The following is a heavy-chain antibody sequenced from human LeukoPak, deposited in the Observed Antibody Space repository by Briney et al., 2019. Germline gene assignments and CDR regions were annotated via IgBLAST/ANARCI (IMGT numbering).Heavy chain of an antibody. CDR3: ARDVGDPSSGWRRGYDY. D-gene: IGHD6-19*01. Sequence: PSETLSLTCTVSGGSISSSSYYWGWIRQPPGKGLEWIGSIYYSGSTYYNPSLKSRVTISVDTSKNQFSLKLSSVTAADTAVYYCARDVGDPSSGWRRGYDYWGQGTLVTVSS. V-gene: IGHV4-39*07. CDR2: IYYSGST. J-gene: IGHJ4*02. CDR1: GGSISSSSYY.